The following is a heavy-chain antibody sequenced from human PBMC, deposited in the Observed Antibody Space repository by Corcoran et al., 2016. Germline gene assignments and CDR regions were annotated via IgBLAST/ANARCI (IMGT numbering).Heavy chain of an antibody. J-gene: IGHJ3*02. Sequence: QVQLVQSGAEVKKPGASVKVSCKASGYTFTSYGISWVRQAPGQGLEWMGWISAYNGNTNYAQKLQGRVTMTTDTSTSTAYMELRSLRSDDTAVYYCERGVITMIVVAHAAFYIWGQGTMVTVSS. D-gene: IGHD3-22*01. CDR1: GYTFTSYG. CDR2: ISAYNGNT. CDR3: ERGVITMIVVAHAAFYI. V-gene: IGHV1-18*01.